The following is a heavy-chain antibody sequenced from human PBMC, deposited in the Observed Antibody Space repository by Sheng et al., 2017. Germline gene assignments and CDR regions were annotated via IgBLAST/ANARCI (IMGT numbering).Heavy chain of an antibody. Sequence: QVQLQQWGAGLLKPSETLSLTCAVYGGSFSGYYWSWIRQPPGKGLEWIGEINHSGSTNYNPSLKSRVTISVDTSKNQFSLKLSSVTAADTAVYYCARVFLDDIDYFDYWGQGTLVTVSS. CDR1: GGSFSGYY. D-gene: IGHD3-22*01. CDR3: ARVFLDDIDYFDY. V-gene: IGHV4-34*01. J-gene: IGHJ4*02. CDR2: INHSGST.